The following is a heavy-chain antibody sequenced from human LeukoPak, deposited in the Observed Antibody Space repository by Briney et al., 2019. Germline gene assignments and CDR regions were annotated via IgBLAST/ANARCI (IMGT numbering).Heavy chain of an antibody. CDR3: ARDHVYGGADY. V-gene: IGHV3-43*02. CDR1: GFTFHNYA. J-gene: IGHJ4*02. D-gene: IGHD5/OR15-5a*01. Sequence: GGSLRLSCAASGFTFHNYAIHWVRQAPGKGLEWVSLTSGDGITTYFADSVKGRSTISRDNSKSSLFLQMNSLRTEDTALYYCARDHVYGGADYWGQGTLVTVSS. CDR2: TSGDGITT.